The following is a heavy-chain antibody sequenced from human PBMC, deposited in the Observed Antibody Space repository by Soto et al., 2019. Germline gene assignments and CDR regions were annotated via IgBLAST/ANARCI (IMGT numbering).Heavy chain of an antibody. CDR1: GYSFISYW. CDR2: IYPGDSDT. CDR3: ARSDSSGYYSDLDPYYYGMDV. J-gene: IGHJ6*02. V-gene: IGHV5-51*01. Sequence: GESLKISCKGSGYSFISYWIGWVRQMPGKGLEWMGIIYPGDSDTRYSPSFQGQVTISADKSISTAYLQWSSLKASDTAMYYCARSDSSGYYSDLDPYYYGMDVWGQGTTVTASS. D-gene: IGHD3-22*01.